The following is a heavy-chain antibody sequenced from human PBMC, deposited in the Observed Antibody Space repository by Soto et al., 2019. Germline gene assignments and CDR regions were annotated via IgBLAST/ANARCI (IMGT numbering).Heavy chain of an antibody. Sequence: PGGSLRLSCAASGFTFSDYAMHWVRQAPGKGLEWVAVISFDGSNKYYADSVKGRFTISRDNSKNTLYLQMNSLRAEDTAVYYCVKAVFSGYYYVPFDYWGQGTLVTVSS. CDR3: VKAVFSGYYYVPFDY. CDR1: GFTFSDYA. J-gene: IGHJ4*02. V-gene: IGHV3-30-3*01. CDR2: ISFDGSNK. D-gene: IGHD3-22*01.